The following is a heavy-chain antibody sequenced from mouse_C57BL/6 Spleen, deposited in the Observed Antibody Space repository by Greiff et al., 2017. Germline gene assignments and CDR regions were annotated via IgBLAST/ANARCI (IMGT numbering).Heavy chain of an antibody. CDR2: IYPGNSDT. D-gene: IGHD2-5*01. V-gene: IGHV1-5*01. Sequence: VQLQQSGTVLARPGASVKMSCKTSGYTFTSYWMHWVKQRPGQGLEWIGAIYPGNSDTSYNQKFKGKAKLTAVTSASTAYMELSSLTTEDSAVYYCTRGGVYSNPFDYWGQGTTLTVSS. J-gene: IGHJ2*01. CDR1: GYTFTSYW. CDR3: TRGGVYSNPFDY.